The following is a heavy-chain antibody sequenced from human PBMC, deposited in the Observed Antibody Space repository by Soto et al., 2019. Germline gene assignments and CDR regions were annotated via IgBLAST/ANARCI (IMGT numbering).Heavy chain of an antibody. CDR3: ARESGRFLEWTHYYGLDV. CDR2: IHPGIVNT. CDR1: GYSFSDYA. J-gene: IGHJ6*02. V-gene: IGHV1-3*01. Sequence: QVLLVQSGAEVKEPGASVMVSCKASGYSFSDYAIHWVRQAPGEGLEWVGWIHPGIVNTKYSQAFQGRVTFNRDTSSNTAYMELSSLRSEDTAVYYCARESGRFLEWTHYYGLDVWGRGTTVTVSS. D-gene: IGHD3-3*01.